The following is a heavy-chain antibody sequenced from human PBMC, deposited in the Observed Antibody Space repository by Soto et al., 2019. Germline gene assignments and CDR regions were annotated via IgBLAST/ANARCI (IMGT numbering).Heavy chain of an antibody. CDR3: ARLVSAAANDY. CDR2: IKQDETEK. Sequence: GGSLRLSCAASGFTFDSYSMSWVRQAPGKGLEWVANIKQDETEKYYVDSVKGRFTISRDNAKNSLYLQMNSLRAEDTAVYYCARLVSAAANDYWGQGTLVTVSS. D-gene: IGHD1-26*01. V-gene: IGHV3-7*01. CDR1: GFTFDSYS. J-gene: IGHJ4*02.